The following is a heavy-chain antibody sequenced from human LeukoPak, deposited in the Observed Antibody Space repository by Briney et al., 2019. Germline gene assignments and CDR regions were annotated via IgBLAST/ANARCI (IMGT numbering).Heavy chain of an antibody. Sequence: GGSLRLYCAASGPTFSSYWMHWVRQAPGKGLVWVSRINSDGSSTSYADSVKGRFTISRDNAKNTLYLQMNSLRAEDTAVYYCARVVGSSGWYLGYWGQGTLVTVSS. CDR2: INSDGSST. J-gene: IGHJ4*02. V-gene: IGHV3-74*01. CDR1: GPTFSSYW. CDR3: ARVVGSSGWYLGY. D-gene: IGHD6-19*01.